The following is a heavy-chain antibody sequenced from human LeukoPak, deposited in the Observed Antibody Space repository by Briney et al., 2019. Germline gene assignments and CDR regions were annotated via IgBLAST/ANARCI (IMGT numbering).Heavy chain of an antibody. CDR1: GGSISSYY. CDR3: ARLSGSPVDWFDP. D-gene: IGHD1-26*01. J-gene: IGHJ5*02. CDR2: IYYSGST. Sequence: SETLSLTCTVSGGSISSYYWSWIRQPPGKGLEWIGYIYYSGSTNYNPSLKSRVTISVDTSKNQFSLKLSSVTAADTAVYYCARLSGSPVDWFDPWGQGTLVTVSS. V-gene: IGHV4-59*08.